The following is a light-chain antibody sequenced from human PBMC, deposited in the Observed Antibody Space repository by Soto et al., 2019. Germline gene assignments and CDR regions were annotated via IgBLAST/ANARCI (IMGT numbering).Light chain of an antibody. CDR1: SSDVGGYDV. CDR2: EDI. CDR3: CSYAGRSTYV. V-gene: IGLV2-23*01. J-gene: IGLJ1*01. Sequence: QSALTQPASVSGSPGQSITVSCTGTSSDVGGYDVVSWYQQHPGKAPKLIIYEDIERPSGVSSRFSGSKSGNTASLTISGLQPEDEADYYCCSYAGRSTYVFGSGTKLTVL.